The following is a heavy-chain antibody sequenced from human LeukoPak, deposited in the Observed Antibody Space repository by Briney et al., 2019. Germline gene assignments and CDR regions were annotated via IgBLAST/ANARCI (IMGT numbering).Heavy chain of an antibody. CDR1: GYSISSGYY. Sequence: SETLSLTCTVSGYSISSGYYWGWIRQPPGKGLEWIGSIYHSGSTYYNPSLKSRITISVDTSKNQFSLRLSSVTAADTAVYYCARGGRDNLNSWFDPWGQGTLVTVSS. V-gene: IGHV4-38-2*02. CDR3: ARGGRDNLNSWFDP. CDR2: IYHSGST. D-gene: IGHD5-24*01. J-gene: IGHJ5*02.